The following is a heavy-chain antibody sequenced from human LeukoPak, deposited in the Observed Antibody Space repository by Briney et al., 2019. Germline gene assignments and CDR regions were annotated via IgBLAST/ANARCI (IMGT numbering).Heavy chain of an antibody. J-gene: IGHJ4*02. CDR3: ARDPRSGYPFDY. Sequence: GASVKVSCKASGYTFTSYGITWVRQAPGQGLEWMGWISADNGNTEYSQRFQGRVSMTTDTSTSTAYMDLRSLGSDDTAVYYCARDPRSGYPFDYWGQGTLVTVSS. CDR2: ISADNGNT. D-gene: IGHD3-22*01. V-gene: IGHV1-18*01. CDR1: GYTFTSYG.